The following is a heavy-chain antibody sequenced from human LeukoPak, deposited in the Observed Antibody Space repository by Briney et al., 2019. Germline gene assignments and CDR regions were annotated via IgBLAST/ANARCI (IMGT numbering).Heavy chain of an antibody. D-gene: IGHD1-26*01. CDR2: ISAYNGNT. CDR3: AREKVTVGIDY. CDR1: GYTFTIYG. Sequence: ASVTVSFKSSGYTFTIYGYSLVCEPPAQGHGWMGWISAYNGNTNYAQKLQGRVTMTTDTSTRTAYMELRSLRSDDTAVYYCAREKVTVGIDYWGQGTLVTVSS. J-gene: IGHJ4*02. V-gene: IGHV1-18*01.